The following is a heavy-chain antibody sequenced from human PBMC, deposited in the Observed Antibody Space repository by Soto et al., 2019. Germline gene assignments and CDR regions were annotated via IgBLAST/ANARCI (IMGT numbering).Heavy chain of an antibody. D-gene: IGHD3-3*01. J-gene: IGHJ6*02. V-gene: IGHV1-69*06. CDR2: IIPIFGTA. CDR1: GGTFSSYA. Sequence: QVQLVQSGAEVKKPGSSVKVSCKASGGTFSSYAISWVRQAPGQGLEWMGGIIPIFGTANYAQKFQGRVTITADKSTSTAYMELSSLRSEDTALYYCARDRYDFWSGYHSQNYYYGMDVWGQGTTVTVSS. CDR3: ARDRYDFWSGYHSQNYYYGMDV.